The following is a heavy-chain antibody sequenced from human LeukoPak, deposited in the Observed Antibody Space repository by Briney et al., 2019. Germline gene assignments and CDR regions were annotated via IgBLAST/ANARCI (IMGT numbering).Heavy chain of an antibody. V-gene: IGHV3-48*01. CDR2: ISSSSSTI. Sequence: GGSLRLSCAASGFTFSSYGMTWVRQAPGKGLEWVSYISSSSSTIYYADSVKGRFTISRDNAKNSLYLQLNSLRAEDTAVYYCASSGSYYLDAFDIWGQGTLVTVSS. D-gene: IGHD1-26*01. CDR3: ASSGSYYLDAFDI. J-gene: IGHJ3*02. CDR1: GFTFSSYG.